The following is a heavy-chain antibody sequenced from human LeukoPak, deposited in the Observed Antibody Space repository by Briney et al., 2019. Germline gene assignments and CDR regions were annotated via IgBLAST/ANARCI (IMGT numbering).Heavy chain of an antibody. CDR2: ISAYSGNT. CDR3: ARTSTRRNLPYFFDY. V-gene: IGHV1-18*01. CDR1: GYTFTSYD. Sequence: GASVKVSCKASGYTFTSYDITWVRQALGQGLEWMGWISAYSGNTNYAQILQGRVTMTTDTSTSTAYMELTSLRSDDAAVYYCARTSTRRNLPYFFDYWGQGTLVTVSS. D-gene: IGHD1-7*01. J-gene: IGHJ4*02.